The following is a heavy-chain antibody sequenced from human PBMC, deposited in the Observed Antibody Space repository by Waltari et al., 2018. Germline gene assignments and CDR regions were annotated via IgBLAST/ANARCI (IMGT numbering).Heavy chain of an antibody. V-gene: IGHV3-23*01. J-gene: IGHJ2*01. CDR2: ITIGGDTT. CDR1: GLLFTPHH. CDR3: ARVPRGYWFFDL. Sequence: EVQLLESGGGLVQPGGSLRLSCVASGLLFTPHHLTWVRQAHGRGPEWVSSITIGGDTTTYADSVKGRFAISRDNSKGSLFLQMNSLRGDDTAIYYCARVPRGYWFFDLWGRGTPVTVSS. D-gene: IGHD3-10*01.